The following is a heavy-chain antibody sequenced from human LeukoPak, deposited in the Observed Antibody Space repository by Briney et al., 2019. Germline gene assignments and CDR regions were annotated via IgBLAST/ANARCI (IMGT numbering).Heavy chain of an antibody. J-gene: IGHJ4*02. CDR3: ARQGPYYYDGSGYDY. D-gene: IGHD3-22*01. CDR1: GGSFSGYY. CDR2: INHSGST. V-gene: IGHV4-34*01. Sequence: PSETLSLTCAVYGGSFSGYYWSWIRQPPGKGLEWIGEINHSGSTNYNPSLKSRVTISVDTSKNQFSLKLSSVTAADTAVYYCARQGPYYYDGSGYDYWGQGTLVTVSS.